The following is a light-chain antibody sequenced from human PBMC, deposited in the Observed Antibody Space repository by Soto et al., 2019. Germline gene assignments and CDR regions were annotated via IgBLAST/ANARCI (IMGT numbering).Light chain of an antibody. CDR3: SSYTTSNTRQIV. V-gene: IGLV2-14*03. J-gene: IGLJ1*01. CDR2: DVS. Sequence: QSVLTQRASVSGCPGQSITISCTGTSSDVGGYNYVSWYQHHPGKAPKLMIYDVSNRPSGVSNRFSGSKSGNTASLTISGLQPEDEADYYCSSYTTSNTRQIVFGTGTKVTVL. CDR1: SSDVGGYNY.